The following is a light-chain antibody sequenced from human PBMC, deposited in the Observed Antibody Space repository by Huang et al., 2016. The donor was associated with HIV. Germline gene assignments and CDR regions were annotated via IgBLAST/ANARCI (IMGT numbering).Light chain of an antibody. CDR2: LGS. CDR3: MQALQTPRT. Sequence: DIVMTQSPLSLPVTPGEPASLSCRSSQSLLHSNGINYLDWYLQKPGQSPQILIDLGSYRAPGVPDRFSGSGSGTDFTLKISRVEAEDVGVYYCMQALQTPRTFGQGTKVEIK. J-gene: IGKJ1*01. V-gene: IGKV2-28*01. CDR1: QSLLHSNGINY.